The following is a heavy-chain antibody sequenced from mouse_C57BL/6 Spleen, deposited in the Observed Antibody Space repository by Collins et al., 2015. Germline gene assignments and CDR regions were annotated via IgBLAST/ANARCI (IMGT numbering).Heavy chain of an antibody. D-gene: IGHD2-4*01. Sequence: EVQLVESGGDLVKPGGSLKLSCAASGFTFGAYGMSWVRQTPDKRLEWVATISSGGSYMYYPDSVKGRFTISRDNAKNTLYLQMSSLKSEDTAMYYCARQRDIDDYGGLYAMDYWGQGTSVTVSS. CDR3: ARQRDIDDYGGLYAMDY. V-gene: IGHV5-6*01. J-gene: IGHJ4*01. CDR2: ISSGGSYM. CDR1: GFTFGAYG.